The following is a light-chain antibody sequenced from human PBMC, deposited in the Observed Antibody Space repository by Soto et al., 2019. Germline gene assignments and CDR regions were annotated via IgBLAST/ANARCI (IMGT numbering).Light chain of an antibody. CDR3: ASYGGNHNFV. J-gene: IGLJ1*01. V-gene: IGLV2-8*01. Sequence: QSVLTQPPSASGSPGQSVTISCTGTSSDVGGYDYVSWYQQHPGKAPKLMIYEVTKRPSGVPDRFSGSKSGNTASLTVSGLQAEDDADYYCASYGGNHNFVFGSGTKVTVL. CDR2: EVT. CDR1: SSDVGGYDY.